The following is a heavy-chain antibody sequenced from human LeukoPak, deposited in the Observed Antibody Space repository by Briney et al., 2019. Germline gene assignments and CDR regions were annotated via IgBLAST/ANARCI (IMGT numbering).Heavy chain of an antibody. CDR3: ATVAFNYGGNSSPWYFDY. CDR2: IIPILGIA. V-gene: IGHV1-69*04. Sequence: SVKVSCKASGGTFSSYAISWVRQAPGQGLEWMGRIIPILGIANYAQKFQGRVTITADKSTSTAYMELSSLRSEDTAVYYCATVAFNYGGNSSPWYFDYWGQGTLVTVSS. D-gene: IGHD4-23*01. CDR1: GGTFSSYA. J-gene: IGHJ4*02.